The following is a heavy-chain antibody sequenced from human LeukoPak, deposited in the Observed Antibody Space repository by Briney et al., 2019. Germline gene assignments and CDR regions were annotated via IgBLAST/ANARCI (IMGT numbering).Heavy chain of an antibody. D-gene: IGHD4-17*01. CDR1: GFTFSSYA. J-gene: IGHJ3*02. Sequence: GGSLRLSCAASGFTFSSYAMHWVRQAPGKGLEWVAVISYDGSNKYYADSVKGRFTISRDNSKNTLYLQMNSLRAEDTAVYYCARGSTVTRGYSFDIWGQGTRVTVSS. V-gene: IGHV3-30-3*01. CDR3: ARGSTVTRGYSFDI. CDR2: ISYDGSNK.